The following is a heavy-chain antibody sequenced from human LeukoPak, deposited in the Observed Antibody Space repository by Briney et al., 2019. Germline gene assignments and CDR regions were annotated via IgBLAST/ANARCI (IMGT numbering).Heavy chain of an antibody. CDR3: AREVGLKVTGTTGFDY. CDR2: INPNSGGT. D-gene: IGHD1-20*01. CDR1: GYTFTGYY. J-gene: IGHJ4*02. V-gene: IGHV1-2*02. Sequence: GASVKASCEASGYTFTGYYMHWVRQAPGQGLEWMGWINPNSGGTNYAQKFQGRVPMTRDTSISTAYMELSRLRSDDTAVYYCAREVGLKVTGTTGFDYWGQGTLVTVSS.